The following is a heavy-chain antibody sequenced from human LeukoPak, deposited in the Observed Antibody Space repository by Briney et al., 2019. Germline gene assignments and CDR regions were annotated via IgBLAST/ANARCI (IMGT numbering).Heavy chain of an antibody. D-gene: IGHD6-19*01. CDR1: RFTFTNYY. CDR2: INSNMSST. Sequence: ASVKVSCKASRFTFTNYYVHWVRQAPGKGLVWVSRINSNMSSTNYADSVKGRFTISRDNAKNTLYLQMNSLRAEDTAVYYCARDIAVSGNYFDYWGQGTLVTVSS. CDR3: ARDIAVSGNYFDY. V-gene: IGHV3-74*01. J-gene: IGHJ4*02.